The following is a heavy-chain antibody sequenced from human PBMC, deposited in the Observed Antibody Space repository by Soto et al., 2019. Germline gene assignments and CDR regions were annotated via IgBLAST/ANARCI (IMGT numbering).Heavy chain of an antibody. Sequence: SETLSLTCAVSGYSISSGYYWGWIRQPPGKGLEWIGSIYHSGSTYYNPSLKRRVTISVDTSKNQFSLKLSSVTAADTAVYYCARDRGTISQNWFDPWGQGTLVTVSS. D-gene: IGHD3-3*01. V-gene: IGHV4-38-2*02. J-gene: IGHJ5*02. CDR3: ARDRGTISQNWFDP. CDR2: IYHSGST. CDR1: GYSISSGYY.